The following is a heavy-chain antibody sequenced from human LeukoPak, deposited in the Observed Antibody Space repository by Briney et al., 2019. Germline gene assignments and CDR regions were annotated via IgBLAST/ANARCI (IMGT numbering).Heavy chain of an antibody. CDR1: GGSFSGYY. V-gene: IGHV4-34*01. J-gene: IGHJ5*02. CDR2: INHSGST. CDR3: ARVEGDYMYWFDP. D-gene: IGHD4-17*01. Sequence: SETLSLTCAVYGGSFSGYYWSWIRQPPGKGLEWIGEINHSGSTNYNPSLKSRVTISVDTSKNQFSLKLSSVTAADTAVYYCARVEGDYMYWFDPWGQGTLVTVSS.